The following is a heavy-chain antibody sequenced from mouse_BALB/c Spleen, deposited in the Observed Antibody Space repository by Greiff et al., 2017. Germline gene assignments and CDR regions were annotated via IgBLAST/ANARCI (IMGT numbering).Heavy chain of an antibody. J-gene: IGHJ2*01. D-gene: IGHD1-2*01. V-gene: IGHV1-5*01. CDR3: TRITTAPLFDY. CDR2: IYPGNSDT. CDR1: GYTFTSYW. Sequence: EVQRVESGTVLARPGASVKMSCKASGYTFTSYWMHWVKQRPGQGLEWIGAIYPGNSDTSYNQKFKGKAKLTAVTSTSTAYMELSSLTNEDSAVYYCTRITTAPLFDYWGQGTTLTVSS.